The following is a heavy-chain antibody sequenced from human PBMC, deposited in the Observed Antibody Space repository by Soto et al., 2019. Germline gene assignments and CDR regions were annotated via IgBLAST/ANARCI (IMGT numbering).Heavy chain of an antibody. D-gene: IGHD3-9*01. CDR3: ARGILTGTDRGGYYYYGMDV. V-gene: IGHV3-30-3*01. CDR1: GFTFSSYA. CDR2: ISYDGSNK. J-gene: IGHJ6*02. Sequence: GGSLRLSCAASGFTFSSYAMHWVRQAPGKGLEWVAVISYDGSNKYYADSVKGRFTISRDNSKNTLYLQMNSLRAEDTAVYYCARGILTGTDRGGYYYYGMDVWGQGTTVTVSS.